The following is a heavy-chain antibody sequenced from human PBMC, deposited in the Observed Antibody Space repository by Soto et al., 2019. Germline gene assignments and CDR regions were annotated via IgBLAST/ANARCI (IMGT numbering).Heavy chain of an antibody. D-gene: IGHD2-2*01. J-gene: IGHJ6*02. V-gene: IGHV1-18*04. CDR2: ISDFNGNT. Sequence: QVQLVQSGAEVKKPGASVKVSCKTSGYTFTSHGISWVRQAPGQGLEWMGWISDFNGNTDIAQRLQDRVTLTTDTSTSSAYMELWILRSDDTAVYYCARRILPAVPSGLDVWGQGTTVTVSS. CDR1: GYTFTSHG. CDR3: ARRILPAVPSGLDV.